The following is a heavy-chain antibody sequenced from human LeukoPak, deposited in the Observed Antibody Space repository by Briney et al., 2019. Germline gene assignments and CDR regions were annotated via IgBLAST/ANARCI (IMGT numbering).Heavy chain of an antibody. CDR2: IIQNGGEK. D-gene: IGHD5-18*01. CDR1: GFTFSNYW. J-gene: IGHJ5*02. CDR3: AKRGYSYGFDP. Sequence: GGSLRLSCAASGFTFSNYWMSWVRQAPGKGLEWVANIIQNGGEKFYVDSVKGRFTISRDNAQNSLYLQMNSLRAEDTAVYYCAKRGYSYGFDPWGQGTLVTVSS. V-gene: IGHV3-7*01.